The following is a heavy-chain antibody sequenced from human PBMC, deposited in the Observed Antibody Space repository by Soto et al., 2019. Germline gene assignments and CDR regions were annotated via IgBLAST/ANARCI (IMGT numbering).Heavy chain of an antibody. CDR3: ASGGSNVWQVAFDI. Sequence: QLQQWGAGLLKPSETLSLTCVVSGVSLSTYYYNWIRQSPGKGLEWIGEINHSGSNNYSPSLKSRVTMSLDTSKNQFSLKLTSVTAADTAVYYCASGGSNVWQVAFDIWGQGTMVTVSS. D-gene: IGHD1-26*01. V-gene: IGHV4-34*01. J-gene: IGHJ3*02. CDR1: GVSLSTYY. CDR2: INHSGSN.